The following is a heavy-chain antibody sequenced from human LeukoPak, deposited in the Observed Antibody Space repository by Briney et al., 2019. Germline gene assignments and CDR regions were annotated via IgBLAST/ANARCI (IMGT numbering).Heavy chain of an antibody. J-gene: IGHJ4*02. Sequence: ASVKVSCKASGYTFTSYYLHWVRQAPGQGLEWMGRINPNNGDTNCPQNFQGRVTMTRDTSISTAYMEMTSLTSDDTAVYWCAIGMMATGTFDRWGQGTLVTVSS. CDR1: GYTFTSYY. D-gene: IGHD6-13*01. CDR2: INPNNGDT. CDR3: AIGMMATGTFDR. V-gene: IGHV1-2*06.